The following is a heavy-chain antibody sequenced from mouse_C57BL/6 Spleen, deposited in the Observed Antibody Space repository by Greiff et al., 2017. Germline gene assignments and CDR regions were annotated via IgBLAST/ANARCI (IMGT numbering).Heavy chain of an antibody. J-gene: IGHJ2*01. D-gene: IGHD1-1*01. CDR2: ISSGGDYI. CDR3: TRDYYGSSYGYFDY. Sequence: EVKLQESGEGLVKPGGSLKLSCAASGFTFSSYAMSWVRQTPEKRLEWVAYISSGGDYIYYADTVKGRFTISRDNDRNTLYLQMSSLKSEDTAMYYCTRDYYGSSYGYFDYWGQGTTLTVSS. CDR1: GFTFSSYA. V-gene: IGHV5-9-1*02.